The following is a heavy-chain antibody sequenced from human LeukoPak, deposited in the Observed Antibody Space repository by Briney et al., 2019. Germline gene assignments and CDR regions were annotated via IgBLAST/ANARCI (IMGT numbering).Heavy chain of an antibody. CDR2: ISWNSGSI. D-gene: IGHD3-9*01. Sequence: GGSLRLSCAASGFTFDDYAMHWVRQAPGKGLEWVSGISWNSGSIGYADSVKGRFTISRDNAKNSLYLQMNSLRAEDTALYYCAKGYDILTGFDYWGQGTLVTVSS. V-gene: IGHV3-9*01. J-gene: IGHJ4*02. CDR1: GFTFDDYA. CDR3: AKGYDILTGFDY.